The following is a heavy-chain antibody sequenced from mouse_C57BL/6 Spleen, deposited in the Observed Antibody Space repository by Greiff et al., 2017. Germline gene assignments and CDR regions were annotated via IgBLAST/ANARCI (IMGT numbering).Heavy chain of an antibody. CDR1: GYAFSSSW. V-gene: IGHV1-82*01. CDR2: IYPGDGDT. Sequence: QVQLQQSGPELVKPGASVKISCKASGYAFSSSWMNWVKQRPGKGLEWIGRIYPGDGDTNYNGKFKGKATLTADKSSSTAYMQLSSLTSEDSAVYFCAKYDYDAAFADWGQGTLVTVSA. J-gene: IGHJ3*01. CDR3: AKYDYDAAFAD. D-gene: IGHD2-4*01.